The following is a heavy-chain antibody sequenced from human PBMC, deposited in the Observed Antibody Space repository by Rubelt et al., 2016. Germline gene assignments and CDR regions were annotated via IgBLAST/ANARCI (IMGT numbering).Heavy chain of an antibody. CDR1: GGSISSSSYY. Sequence: QLQLQESGPGLVKPSETLSLTCTVSGGSISSSSYYWGWIRQPPGKGLEWIGSIYYSGSPYYNPSLNSRVTVSVDTSKNQFSLKLSSVTAADTAVYYCARDSYYDSSGYYTWGQGTLVTVSS. CDR3: ARDSYYDSSGYYT. CDR2: IYYSGSP. J-gene: IGHJ4*02. V-gene: IGHV4-39*07. D-gene: IGHD3-22*01.